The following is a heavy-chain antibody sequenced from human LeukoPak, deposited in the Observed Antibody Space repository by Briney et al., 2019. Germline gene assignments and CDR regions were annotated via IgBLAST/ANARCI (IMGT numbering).Heavy chain of an antibody. CDR2: INRSGST. V-gene: IGHV4-34*01. CDR1: GGSLSGYY. CDR3: ARYSGAQN. J-gene: IGHJ4*02. D-gene: IGHD1-26*01. Sequence: SSETLSLTCGVYGGSLSGYYWSWIRQPPGKGLEWIGEINRSGSTNYNPSLKSRVTMSVDTSKNQYSLNLSSVTPADTAVYYCARYSGAQNWGQGTLVTVSS.